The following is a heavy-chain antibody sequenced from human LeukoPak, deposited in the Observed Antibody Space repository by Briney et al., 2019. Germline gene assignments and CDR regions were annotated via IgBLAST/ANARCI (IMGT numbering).Heavy chain of an antibody. D-gene: IGHD3-10*01. V-gene: IGHV3-23*01. J-gene: IGHJ4*02. CDR3: ARDYYASGSYPFDY. Sequence: HTGGSLRLSCAASGFTFSSYAMSWVRQAPGKGLEWVSAISGSGGSTYYADSVKGRFTISRDNAKNSLYLQMNSLRDEDTAVYYCARDYYASGSYPFDYWGQGTLVTVSS. CDR2: ISGSGGST. CDR1: GFTFSSYA.